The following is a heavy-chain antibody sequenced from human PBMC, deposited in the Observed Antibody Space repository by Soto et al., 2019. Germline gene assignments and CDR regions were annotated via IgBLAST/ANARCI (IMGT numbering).Heavy chain of an antibody. CDR1: GGTFSSYA. J-gene: IGHJ4*02. D-gene: IGHD3-10*01. Sequence: GASVKVSCKASGGTFSSYAISWVRQAPGQGLEWMGGIIPIFGTANYAQKFQGRVTITADESTSTAYMELSSLRSEGTAVYYCARAGGSGIPFDYWGQGTLVTVSS. V-gene: IGHV1-69*13. CDR3: ARAGGSGIPFDY. CDR2: IIPIFGTA.